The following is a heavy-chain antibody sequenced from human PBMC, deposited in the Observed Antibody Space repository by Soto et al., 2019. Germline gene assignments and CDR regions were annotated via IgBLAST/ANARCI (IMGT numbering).Heavy chain of an antibody. CDR1: GGTCGGYY. J-gene: IGHJ6*01. Sequence: SVRWGVEGGTCGGYYGSWIRQTPGEGLEWIGEINHSGSTNYNPSLKSRVTISVDTSKNQFSLKLSSVTAADTAVCYCARWMSYYYNNGMDVLVQGTTVTVSS. CDR2: INHSGST. CDR3: ARWMSYYYNNGMDV. D-gene: IGHD2-2*03. V-gene: IGHV4-34*01.